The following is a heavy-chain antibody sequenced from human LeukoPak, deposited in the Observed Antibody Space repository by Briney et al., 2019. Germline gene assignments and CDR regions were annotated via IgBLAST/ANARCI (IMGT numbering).Heavy chain of an antibody. CDR1: GFTFSSYG. J-gene: IGHJ3*02. CDR3: AKAYGGNSPTYAFDI. Sequence: GGSLRLSCAASGFTFSSYGMHWVRQAPGKGLEWVAVIWYDGSNKYYADSVKGRFTISRDNSKNTLYLQMNSLRAEDTAVYYCAKAYGGNSPTYAFDIWGQGTMVTVSS. D-gene: IGHD4-23*01. V-gene: IGHV3-30*02. CDR2: IWYDGSNK.